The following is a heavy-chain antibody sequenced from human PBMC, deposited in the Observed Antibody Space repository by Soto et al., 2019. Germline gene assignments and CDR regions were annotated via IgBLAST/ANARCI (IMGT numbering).Heavy chain of an antibody. J-gene: IGHJ6*02. Sequence: HPGGSLRLSCAASGFTFSSYGMHWVRQAPGKGLEWVAVIWYDGSNKYYADSVKGRFTISRDNSKNTLYLQMNSLRAEDTAVYYCARAYDFWSGYPPVYGMDVWGQGTTVTVSS. V-gene: IGHV3-33*01. D-gene: IGHD3-3*01. CDR1: GFTFSSYG. CDR2: IWYDGSNK. CDR3: ARAYDFWSGYPPVYGMDV.